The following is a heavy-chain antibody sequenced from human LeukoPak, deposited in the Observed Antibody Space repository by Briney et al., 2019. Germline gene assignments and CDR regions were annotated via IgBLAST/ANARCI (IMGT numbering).Heavy chain of an antibody. Sequence: GGSLRLSCAASGFTFSSYAMSWVRQVPGKGLQWISAISGSGGSTYYADSVKGRFTISRDNSKNTLYLQMNSLRAEDTAVYYCAKDSDSVRGVIINWGQVTLVTVSS. CDR2: ISGSGGST. CDR1: GFTFSSYA. D-gene: IGHD3-10*01. CDR3: AKDSDSVRGVIIN. V-gene: IGHV3-23*01. J-gene: IGHJ4*02.